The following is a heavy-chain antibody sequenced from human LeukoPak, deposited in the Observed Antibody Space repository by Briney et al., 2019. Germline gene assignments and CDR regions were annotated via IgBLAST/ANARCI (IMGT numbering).Heavy chain of an antibody. V-gene: IGHV3-53*01. J-gene: IGHJ4*02. CDR2: IYSGGSP. Sequence: GGSLRLSCAASGFIVSANYMNWVRQAPGKGLEWVSVIYSGGSPFYADSVKGRFTISRDNSKNTLYLQLNSLRAEDTAVYYCARQHCSGGDCYFFDWGQGTLVTVSS. D-gene: IGHD2-15*01. CDR3: ARQHCSGGDCYFFD. CDR1: GFIVSANY.